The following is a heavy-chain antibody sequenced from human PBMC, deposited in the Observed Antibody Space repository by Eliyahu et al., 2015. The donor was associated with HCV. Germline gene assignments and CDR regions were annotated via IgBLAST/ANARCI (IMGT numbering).Heavy chain of an antibody. CDR3: AHSVIAAPVLGAMDV. V-gene: IGHV2-5*02. D-gene: IGHD6-6*01. CDR2: LSWDDNK. CDR1: ALSPPTLGLG. Sequence: QITLKESGPTLVKPTPTLTLTCTFPALSPPTLGLGXGWIRQPPXKTLEWLALLSWDDNKRYSXXLKTRLTITRDTSNNQVVLTMTNMDPVDTATYYCAHSVIAAPVLGAMDVWGQGTTVTVSS. J-gene: IGHJ6*02.